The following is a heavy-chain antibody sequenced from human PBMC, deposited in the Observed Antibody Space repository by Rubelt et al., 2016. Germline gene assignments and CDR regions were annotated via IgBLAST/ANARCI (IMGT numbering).Heavy chain of an antibody. Sequence: QVRLQESGPGLVKPSETLSLMCTVSGGSISNYYWSWIRQPPGKGLEWIGYIYYSGSTNYNPSLKSRVTISVDTSKNQFSLKLLSVTAADTAVYYCAGDGFWSGSTHYFDYWGLGTLVTVSS. J-gene: IGHJ4*02. CDR1: GGSISNYY. D-gene: IGHD3-3*01. V-gene: IGHV4-59*01. CDR2: IYYSGST. CDR3: AGDGFWSGSTHYFDY.